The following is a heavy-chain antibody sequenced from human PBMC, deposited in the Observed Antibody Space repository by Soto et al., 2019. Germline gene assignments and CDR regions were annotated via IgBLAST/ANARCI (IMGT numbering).Heavy chain of an antibody. Sequence: VQLVESGGGVVQPGRSLRLSCAASGFTFSTHAMHWGRQAPGKGLECVAIVSFDGSNKYYADSVKGRFTISRDNSKNTLYLQMSGLTPEDTAVYYCARDQTGITTTGGGRIDHWGQGTLVTVSS. CDR3: ARDQTGITTTGGGRIDH. CDR1: GFTFSTHA. J-gene: IGHJ4*02. D-gene: IGHD1-20*01. V-gene: IGHV3-30-3*01. CDR2: VSFDGSNK.